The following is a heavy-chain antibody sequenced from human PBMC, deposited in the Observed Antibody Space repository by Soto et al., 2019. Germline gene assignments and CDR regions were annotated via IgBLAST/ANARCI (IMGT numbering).Heavy chain of an antibody. J-gene: IGHJ4*02. Sequence: ASVKVPCKASGYTFTSYAMHWVRQAPGQRLEWMGWINAGNGNTKYSQKFQGRVTITRDTSASTAYMDLSCLRSEDTAVYYCARDRDGSYSDYWGKGTLVTVSS. D-gene: IGHD1-26*01. CDR3: ARDRDGSYSDY. CDR2: INAGNGNT. V-gene: IGHV1-3*01. CDR1: GYTFTSYA.